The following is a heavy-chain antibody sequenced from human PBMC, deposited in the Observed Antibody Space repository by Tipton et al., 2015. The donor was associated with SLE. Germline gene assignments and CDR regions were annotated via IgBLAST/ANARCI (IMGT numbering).Heavy chain of an antibody. Sequence: GLVKPSETLSLTCAVYGGSFTDFYWSWVRQSPEKGLEWVGSFYYTGSAYYNPSLKSRVTISLDTSKNQFSLKLTSVTAADTALYYCARLSPPTQILVDDGSDIWGQGTMVTVSS. CDR1: GGSFTDFY. V-gene: IGHV4-34*01. D-gene: IGHD1-26*01. J-gene: IGHJ3*02. CDR2: FYYTGSA. CDR3: ARLSPPTQILVDDGSDI.